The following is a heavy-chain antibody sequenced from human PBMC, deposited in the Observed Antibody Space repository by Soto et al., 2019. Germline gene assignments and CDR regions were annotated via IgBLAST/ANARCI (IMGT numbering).Heavy chain of an antibody. CDR2: ISGSGGST. D-gene: IGHD5-12*01. J-gene: IGHJ2*01. CDR1: GFTFSSYA. CDR3: AKDRSAYASWYFDF. Sequence: EVQLLESGGGLVQPGGSLRLSCVASGFTFSSYAMTWVRQAPGKGLEWVSAISGSGGSTYYADSVKGRVSISRDNSKNTLYLQMNSLRAEDTAVYYCAKDRSAYASWYFDFWGRGTLITVSS. V-gene: IGHV3-23*01.